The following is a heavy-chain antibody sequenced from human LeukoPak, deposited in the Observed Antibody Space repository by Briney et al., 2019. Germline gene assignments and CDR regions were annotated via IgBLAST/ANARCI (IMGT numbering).Heavy chain of an antibody. D-gene: IGHD3-3*01. V-gene: IGHV3-48*01. J-gene: IGHJ4*02. CDR3: ARWSPGIPY. CDR2: ISSSSSTI. Sequence: GGSLRLPCAASGFTFSSYSMNWVRQAPGKGLEWVSYISSSSSTIYYADSVKGRFTISRDNAKNSLYLQMNSLRAEDTAVYCCARWSPGIPYWGQGTLVTVSS. CDR1: GFTFSSYS.